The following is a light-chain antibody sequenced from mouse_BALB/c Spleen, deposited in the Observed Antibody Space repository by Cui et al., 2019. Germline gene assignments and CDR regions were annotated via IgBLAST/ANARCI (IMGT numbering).Light chain of an antibody. CDR1: QNVGTN. Sequence: DIVMTQSQKFMSTSVGDRVSVTCKASQNVGTNVAWYQQKPGESPKALIYSASYRYSGIPDLFTGSGSGTDFTLTISNVQSEDLAEYFCQQYNSYPYTFGGGTKLEIK. CDR2: SAS. V-gene: IGKV6-15*01. CDR3: QQYNSYPYT. J-gene: IGKJ2*01.